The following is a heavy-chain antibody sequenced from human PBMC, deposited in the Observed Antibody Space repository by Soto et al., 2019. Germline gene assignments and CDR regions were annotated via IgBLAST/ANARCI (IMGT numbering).Heavy chain of an antibody. D-gene: IGHD3-16*01. Sequence: GASVKVSCKASGYTFTNYHMHWVRQAPGQGLEWMGIINPNSGTTTYAQKFQGRVTMTRDTSTTTVYMELSSLRSGDTAIYYCATVGTVMFDGVPYYFDSCAQGAGLPVSS. CDR3: ATVGTVMFDGVPYYFDS. CDR2: INPNSGTT. CDR1: GYTFTNYH. V-gene: IGHV1-46*01. J-gene: IGHJ4*02.